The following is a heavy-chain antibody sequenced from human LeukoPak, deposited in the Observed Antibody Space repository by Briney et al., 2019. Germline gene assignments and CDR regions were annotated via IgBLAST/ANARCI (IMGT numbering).Heavy chain of an antibody. Sequence: SQTLSLTCTVSGGSISSGGYYWSWIRQPPGKGLEWIGEINHSGSTNYNPSLKSRVTISVDTSKNQFSLKLSSVTAADTAVYYCARGASRQKYYYDSSGYYYFDYWGQGTLVTVSS. CDR2: INHSGST. J-gene: IGHJ4*02. D-gene: IGHD3-22*01. CDR1: GGSISSGGYY. CDR3: ARGASRQKYYYDSSGYYYFDY. V-gene: IGHV4-30-2*01.